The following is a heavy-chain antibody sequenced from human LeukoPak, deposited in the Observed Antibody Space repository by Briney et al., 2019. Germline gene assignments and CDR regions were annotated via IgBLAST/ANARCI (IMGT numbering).Heavy chain of an antibody. D-gene: IGHD3-10*01. V-gene: IGHV3-11*04. Sequence: GGSLRLSCVGAGFPFSDFHMSWIRQAPGKGLEWVSYITSGGGFKYYADSVKGRFSISRDDSKNSVFLQMNSLRVEGTAVYYCARVRPGSIGSYYRTSWGQGTLVTVSS. CDR3: ARVRPGSIGSYYRTS. CDR1: GFPFSDFH. J-gene: IGHJ4*02. CDR2: ITSGGGFK.